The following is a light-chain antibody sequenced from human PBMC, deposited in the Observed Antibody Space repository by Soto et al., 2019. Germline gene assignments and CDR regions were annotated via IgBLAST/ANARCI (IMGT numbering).Light chain of an antibody. Sequence: DIPMTQSPSTLSASVGDRVTITCRASQSISSWMAWYQQKPGKAPKLLIYKASTLESGVPSRFSGSGSGTEFTLTISSLQPDDFATYSCQQYSSDRTFGQGTKVEIK. V-gene: IGKV1-5*03. CDR3: QQYSSDRT. CDR1: QSISSW. CDR2: KAS. J-gene: IGKJ1*01.